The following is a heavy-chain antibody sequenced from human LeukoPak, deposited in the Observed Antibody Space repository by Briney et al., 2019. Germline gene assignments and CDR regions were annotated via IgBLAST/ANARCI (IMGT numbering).Heavy chain of an antibody. CDR3: TQGGTKAYS. CDR1: GFTFSGSA. CDR2: IRSKANSYAT. Sequence: GGSLRLSCAASGFTFSGSAMHWVRQASGKGLEWVGRIRSKANSYATAYAASVKGRFTISRDDSKNTAYLQMNSLKTEDTAVYYCTQGGTKAYSWGQGTLVTVSS. V-gene: IGHV3-73*01. D-gene: IGHD3-16*01. J-gene: IGHJ4*02.